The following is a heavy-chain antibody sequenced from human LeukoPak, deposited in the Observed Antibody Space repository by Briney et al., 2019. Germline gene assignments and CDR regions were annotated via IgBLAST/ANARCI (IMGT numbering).Heavy chain of an antibody. CDR1: GGSISSYY. V-gene: IGHV4-59*01. D-gene: IGHD4-17*01. CDR2: IYYSGST. J-gene: IGHJ5*02. Sequence: SETLSLTCTVSGGSISSYYWSWIRQPPGKGLEWIGYIYYSGSTNYNPSLKSRVTISVDTSKNQFSLKLSSVTAADTAVYYCARGVYDDYVHWFDPWGQGTLVAVSS. CDR3: ARGVYDDYVHWFDP.